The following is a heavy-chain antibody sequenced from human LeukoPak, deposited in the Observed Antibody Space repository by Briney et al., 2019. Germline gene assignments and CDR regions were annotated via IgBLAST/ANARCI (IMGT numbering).Heavy chain of an antibody. V-gene: IGHV3-48*01. CDR3: ARFAGGGSYYYYMDV. CDR1: GFTFSSYT. Sequence: GFLRLSCAASGFTFSSYTMNWVRQPPGKGLEWVSNIGTSSTTIYYADSVKGRFTISRDNAKNSLYLQMNSLRADDTAVYYCARFAGGGSYYYYMDVWGKGTTVTVSS. J-gene: IGHJ6*03. D-gene: IGHD6-25*01. CDR2: IGTSSTTI.